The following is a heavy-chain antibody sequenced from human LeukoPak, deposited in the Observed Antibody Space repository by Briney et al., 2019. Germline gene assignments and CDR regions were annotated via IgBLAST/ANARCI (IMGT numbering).Heavy chain of an antibody. D-gene: IGHD5-18*01. CDR1: GGSISSGGYY. Sequence: PSETLSLTCTVSGGSISSGGYYWSWIRQPPGKGLEWIGYIYHSGSTYYNPSLKSRVTISVDRSKNQFSLKLSSVTAADTAVYYCATFLSYGWEYFDYWGQGTLVTVSS. CDR2: IYHSGST. CDR3: ATFLSYGWEYFDY. V-gene: IGHV4-30-2*01. J-gene: IGHJ4*02.